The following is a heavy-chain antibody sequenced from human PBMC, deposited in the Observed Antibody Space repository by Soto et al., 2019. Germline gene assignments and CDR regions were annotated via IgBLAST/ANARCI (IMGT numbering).Heavy chain of an antibody. Sequence: QVQLVQSGAEVKKPGASVKVSCKASGYTFTSYGISWVRQAPGQGLEWMGWISAYNGNTNYAQKLQGRVTMTTDTYTSTAYMELRSLRSDDTAVYYCARDRPAYDFWSGNGDYYYYYMDVWGKGTTVTVSS. CDR1: GYTFTSYG. CDR3: ARDRPAYDFWSGNGDYYYYYMDV. D-gene: IGHD3-3*01. V-gene: IGHV1-18*01. J-gene: IGHJ6*03. CDR2: ISAYNGNT.